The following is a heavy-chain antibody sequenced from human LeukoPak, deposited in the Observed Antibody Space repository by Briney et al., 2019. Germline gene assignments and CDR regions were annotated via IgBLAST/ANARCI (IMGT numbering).Heavy chain of an antibody. Sequence: GGPLRLSCAASGFTFSNYNMNWVRQAPGKGLEWVSSISSSSSYIYYADSVKGRFTISRDNAKNSLYLQMNSLRAEDTAVYYCARDLYGDYAFDYWGQGTLVTVSS. J-gene: IGHJ4*02. V-gene: IGHV3-21*01. CDR2: ISSSSSYI. D-gene: IGHD4-17*01. CDR1: GFTFSNYN. CDR3: ARDLYGDYAFDY.